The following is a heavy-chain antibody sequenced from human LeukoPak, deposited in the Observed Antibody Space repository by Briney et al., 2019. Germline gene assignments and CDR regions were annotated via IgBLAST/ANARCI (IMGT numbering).Heavy chain of an antibody. CDR1: GFTFSSYA. CDR3: AKSRILGGSGWYVPFDY. CDR2: IIGSGGST. Sequence: PGGSLRLSCAASGFTFSSYAMSWVRQAPGKGLEWVSAIIGSGGSTYYADSVKGRFTISRDNSKNTLYLQMNSLRAEDTAVYYCAKSRILGGSGWYVPFDYWGQGTLVTVSS. D-gene: IGHD6-19*01. V-gene: IGHV3-23*01. J-gene: IGHJ4*02.